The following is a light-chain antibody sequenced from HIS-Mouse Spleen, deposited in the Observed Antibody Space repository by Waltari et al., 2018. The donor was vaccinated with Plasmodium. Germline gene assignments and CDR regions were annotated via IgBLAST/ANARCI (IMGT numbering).Light chain of an antibody. CDR3: QQYNSYSWT. V-gene: IGKV1-5*03. J-gene: IGKJ1*01. CDR1: QIISSW. Sequence: DIQMPQSPSTLSASVGDRVTITCRASQIISSWLAWYQQKPGKAPKLLIYKASSLESGVPSRFSGSGSGTEFTLTISSLQPDDFATYYCQQYNSYSWTFGQGTKVEIK. CDR2: KAS.